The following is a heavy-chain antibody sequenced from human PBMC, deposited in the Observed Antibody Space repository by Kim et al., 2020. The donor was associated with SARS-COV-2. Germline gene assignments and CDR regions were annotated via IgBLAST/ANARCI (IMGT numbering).Heavy chain of an antibody. CDR3: AIHDYGDYDFDY. CDR2: IDPSDSYT. D-gene: IGHD4-17*01. V-gene: IGHV5-10-1*01. J-gene: IGHJ4*02. CDR1: GYSLTSYW. Sequence: GESLKISCKGSGYSLTSYWISWVRQMPGKGLEWMGRIDPSDSYTNYSPSFQGHVTISADKSISTAYLQWSSLKASDTAMYYCAIHDYGDYDFDYWGQGTLVTVSS.